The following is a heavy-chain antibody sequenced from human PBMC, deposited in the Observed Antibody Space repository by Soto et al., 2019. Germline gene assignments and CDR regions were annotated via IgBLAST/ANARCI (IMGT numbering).Heavy chain of an antibody. D-gene: IGHD2-15*01. CDR2: ISVYHGNT. J-gene: IGHJ4*02. CDR3: ANDCSGASCGFDI. Sequence: QVQLVQSGTEVKNPGASVKVSCKASGYTFGKYGISWVRQAPGQGLAWVGWISVYHGNTVHAQKFRGRVNMTTDTSTSTAYMELGSLKSDDTAIYYCANDCSGASCGFDIWGQGTLVTVSS. V-gene: IGHV1-18*01. CDR1: GYTFGKYG.